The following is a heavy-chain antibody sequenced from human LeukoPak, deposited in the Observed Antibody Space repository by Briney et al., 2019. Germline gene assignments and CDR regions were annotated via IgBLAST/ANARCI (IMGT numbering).Heavy chain of an antibody. V-gene: IGHV3-48*03. CDR1: GFTFRSYE. J-gene: IGHJ4*02. Sequence: GGSLRLSCVASGFTFRSYEMNWVRQAPGKGLEWVSYISSSGSTIYYADSVKGRFTISRDNAKNSLYLQMNSLRAEDTAVYYCARSITIFGVVISHYYFDYWGQGTLVTVSS. CDR2: ISSSGSTI. CDR3: ARSITIFGVVISHYYFDY. D-gene: IGHD3-3*01.